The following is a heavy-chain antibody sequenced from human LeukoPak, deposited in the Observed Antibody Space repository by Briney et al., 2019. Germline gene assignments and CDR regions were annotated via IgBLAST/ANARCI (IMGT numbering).Heavy chain of an antibody. D-gene: IGHD6-6*01. CDR2: ISCYNGHT. CDR1: GYTFTKYG. CDR3: ARREGRSASPFFFDS. V-gene: IGHV1-18*01. Sequence: ASVKVSCTASGYTFTKYGLNWVRQAPGQGLQWMGWISCYNGHTHNAQNFQGRVTMTTDTSTNTAYMELRSLRSDDTAVYYCARREGRSASPFFFDSWGQGTLVTVSS. J-gene: IGHJ4*02.